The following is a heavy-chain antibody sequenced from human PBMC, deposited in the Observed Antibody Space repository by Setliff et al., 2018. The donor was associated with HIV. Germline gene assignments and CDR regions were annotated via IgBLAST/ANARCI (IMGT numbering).Heavy chain of an antibody. Sequence: ASVKVSCKASGGNFNNYAITWVRQAPGQGLEWMGGIIPIVNIANYAQKFQGRVTMTTDTSTSTAYMELRSLRSDDTAVYYCASGGMATITYWGQGTLVTVSS. CDR3: ASGGMATITY. CDR2: IIPIVNIA. CDR1: GGNFNNYA. V-gene: IGHV1-69*10. J-gene: IGHJ4*02. D-gene: IGHD5-12*01.